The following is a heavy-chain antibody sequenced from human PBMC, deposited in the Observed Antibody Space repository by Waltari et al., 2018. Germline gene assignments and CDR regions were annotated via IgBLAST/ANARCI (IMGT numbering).Heavy chain of an antibody. CDR1: GFSFSAHW. Sequence: EVQLVESGGALVQPGGSLRLSCVGSGFSFSAHWMHWVRQAPGKGLVWVSQSSIDGTTTTYVDYVKGRFTISRDNAKNSLYLQMNSLRVDDTAVYDSTREVPHSSFDPWGQGTLVTVSS. D-gene: IGHD6-19*01. V-gene: IGHV3-74*01. CDR2: SSIDGTTT. CDR3: TREVPHSSFDP. J-gene: IGHJ5*02.